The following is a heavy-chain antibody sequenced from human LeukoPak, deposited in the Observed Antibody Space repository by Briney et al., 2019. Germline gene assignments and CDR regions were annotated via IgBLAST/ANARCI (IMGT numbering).Heavy chain of an antibody. D-gene: IGHD3-3*01. CDR1: GYTFTGYY. CDR3: ARDSEFLEWDPRAFDI. CDR2: INPNSGGT. J-gene: IGHJ3*02. Sequence: GASVKVSCKASGYTFTGYYMHWVRQAPGQGLEWMGWINPNSGGTNYAQKFQGRVTMTRDTSISTAYMELSRLRSDDTAVYYCARDSEFLEWDPRAFDIWGQGTMLTVSS. V-gene: IGHV1-2*02.